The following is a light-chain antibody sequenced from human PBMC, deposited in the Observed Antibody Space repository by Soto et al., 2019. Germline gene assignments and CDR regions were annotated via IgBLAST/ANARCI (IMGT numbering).Light chain of an antibody. V-gene: IGKV3-20*01. J-gene: IGKJ5*01. CDR3: QQYVTSAIN. CDR2: GAS. Sequence: IVLTHSPGTLSLSPWERATLSCRASQSVSSRLAWYQQKPGQAPRLLISGASSRATGIPDRFSGSGSGTDFTLTISRLEPEDFALYYCQQYVTSAINFGQGTRLEIK. CDR1: QSVSSR.